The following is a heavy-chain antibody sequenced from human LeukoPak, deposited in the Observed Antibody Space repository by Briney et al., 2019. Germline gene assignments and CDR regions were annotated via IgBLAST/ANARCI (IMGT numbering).Heavy chain of an antibody. CDR1: GGSISSGGYY. D-gene: IGHD3-10*01. CDR3: ARDGGYYGSPGYYYGMDV. CDR2: IYYSGST. J-gene: IGHJ6*02. V-gene: IGHV4-61*08. Sequence: SETLSLTCTVSGGSISSGGYYWSWIRQHPGKGLGWIGYIYYSGSTNYNPSLKSRVTISVDTSKNQFSLKLSSVTAADTAVYYCARDGGYYGSPGYYYGMDVWGQGTTVTVSS.